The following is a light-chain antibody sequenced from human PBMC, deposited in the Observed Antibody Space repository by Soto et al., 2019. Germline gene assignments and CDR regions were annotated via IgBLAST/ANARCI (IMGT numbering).Light chain of an antibody. CDR3: QQYNSYSRT. V-gene: IGKV1-5*01. CDR1: QSISSW. Sequence: DIKMTQSPSTLSASVGDRVTITCRASQSISSWLAWYQQKPGKAPKPLISDASSLQSGVPSRFSGSGSGTEFTLPISSLQPDDFATYYCQQYNSYSRTFGQGTKV. CDR2: DAS. J-gene: IGKJ1*01.